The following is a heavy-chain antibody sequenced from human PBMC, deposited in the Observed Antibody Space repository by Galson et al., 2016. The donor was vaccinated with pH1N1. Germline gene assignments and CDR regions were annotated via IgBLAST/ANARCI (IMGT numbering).Heavy chain of an antibody. V-gene: IGHV5-51*01. CDR1: GYSFTSYW. J-gene: IGHJ4*02. D-gene: IGHD2-2*01. Sequence: QSGAEVKKPGESLKISCKDSGYSFTSYWIGWVRQMPGKGLEWMGIIYPGDSDTRYSPSFQGQVTISADKSISTAYLQWSSRKASDTAMYYCARRWVREDIVVVPAAPFDYWGQGTLVTVSS. CDR3: ARRWVREDIVVVPAAPFDY. CDR2: IYPGDSDT.